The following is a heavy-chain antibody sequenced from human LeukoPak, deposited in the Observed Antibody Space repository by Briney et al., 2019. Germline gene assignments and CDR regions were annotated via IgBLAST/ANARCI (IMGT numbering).Heavy chain of an antibody. CDR3: AKGSVHCSSTSCYSWNWYFDL. CDR2: IRYDGSNK. J-gene: IGHJ2*01. CDR1: GFTFSSYG. Sequence: GGSLRLSCAASGFTFSSYGMHWVRQAPGKGLEWVAFIRYDGSNKYYADSVKGRFTISRDNSRNTLYLQMNSLRAEDTAVYYCAKGSVHCSSTSCYSWNWYFDLWGRGTLVTVSS. D-gene: IGHD2-2*01. V-gene: IGHV3-30*02.